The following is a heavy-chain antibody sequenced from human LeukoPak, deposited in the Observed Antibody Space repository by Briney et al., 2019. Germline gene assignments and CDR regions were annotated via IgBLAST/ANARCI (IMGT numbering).Heavy chain of an antibody. V-gene: IGHV3-7*01. Sequence: GGSLRLSCAASGFIFSDYWMNWVRQVPGKGLEWLANINEDGSREDYVDSVRGRFTISRDNARNSLYLHMNSLRAEDTALYYCATRESSMARSHWGQGTLVTVSS. CDR1: GFIFSDYW. D-gene: IGHD3-10*01. CDR2: INEDGSRE. CDR3: ATRESSMARSH. J-gene: IGHJ4*02.